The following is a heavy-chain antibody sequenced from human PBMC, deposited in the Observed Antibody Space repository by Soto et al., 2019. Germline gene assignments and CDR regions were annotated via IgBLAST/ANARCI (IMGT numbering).Heavy chain of an antibody. CDR3: AGEKGGGYVHRCFDP. CDR1: GGSISSGGYY. CDR2: IYYSGGT. J-gene: IGHJ5*02. D-gene: IGHD3-16*01. V-gene: IGHV4-31*03. Sequence: QVQLQESGPGLVKPSQTLSLTCTVSGGSISSGGYYWSWIRQHPGKGLEWIGYIYYSGGTYYNPSLKSRVTISVDTSKNQCSRKLSPWTAADTAVYYWAGEKGGGYVHRCFDPWGREPWSPSPQ.